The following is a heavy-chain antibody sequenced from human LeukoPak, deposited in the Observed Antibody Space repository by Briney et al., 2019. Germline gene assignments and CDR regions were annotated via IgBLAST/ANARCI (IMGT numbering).Heavy chain of an antibody. CDR2: IRYDGSNK. Sequence: PGGSLRLSCAASGFTFSSYGMHWVRQAPGKGLEWVAFIRYDGSNKYYADSVKGRFTISRDNSKNTLYPQMNSLRAEDTAVYYCAKDLGYCSSTSCRLNWFDPWGQGTLVTVSS. V-gene: IGHV3-30*02. CDR1: GFTFSSYG. D-gene: IGHD2-2*01. CDR3: AKDLGYCSSTSCRLNWFDP. J-gene: IGHJ5*02.